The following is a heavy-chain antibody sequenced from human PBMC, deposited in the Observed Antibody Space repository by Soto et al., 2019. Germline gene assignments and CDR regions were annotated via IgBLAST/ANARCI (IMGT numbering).Heavy chain of an antibody. CDR1: GYGLTTKW. CDR3: VIQSSSTVAARALLAP. CDR2: VDPSDSYT. V-gene: IGHV5-10-1*01. Sequence: GEALKIPNRGSGYGLTTKWISGVRQMPGKGLEWVGRVDPSDSYTDYSPSFRGHVIISVDRSVSTACLEWSSLKASDSAIYYCVIQSSSTVAARALLAPCARGTLDPGSS. D-gene: IGHD6-6*01. J-gene: IGHJ5*02.